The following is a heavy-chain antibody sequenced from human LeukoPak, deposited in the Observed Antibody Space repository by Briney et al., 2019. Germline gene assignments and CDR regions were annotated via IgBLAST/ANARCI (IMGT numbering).Heavy chain of an antibody. J-gene: IGHJ4*02. CDR2: IYYSGST. V-gene: IGHV4-59*01. CDR1: GGSISSYY. D-gene: IGHD5/OR15-5a*01. CDR3: ACLAMLSPSTFDY. Sequence: SETLSLTCTVSGGSISSYYWSWIRQPPGKGLEWIGYIYYSGSTNYNPSLKSRVTISVDTSKNQFSLKLSSVTAADTAVYYCACLAMLSPSTFDYWGQGTLVTVSS.